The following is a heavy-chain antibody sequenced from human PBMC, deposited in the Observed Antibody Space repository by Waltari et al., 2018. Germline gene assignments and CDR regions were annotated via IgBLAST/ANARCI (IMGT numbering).Heavy chain of an antibody. CDR3: ARVRYAWNFDFWSGAYNWFDP. CDR1: GFTVSSNY. CDR2: IYSGGRT. D-gene: IGHD3-3*01. Sequence: EVQLVESGGGLIQSGGSLRLSCAASGFTVSSNYMSWVRQAPGKGLDWVSVIYSGGRTYYADSVKGRFTISRDNSKNTLYLQMNSLRAEDTAVYYCARVRYAWNFDFWSGAYNWFDPWGQGTLVTVSS. V-gene: IGHV3-53*01. J-gene: IGHJ5*02.